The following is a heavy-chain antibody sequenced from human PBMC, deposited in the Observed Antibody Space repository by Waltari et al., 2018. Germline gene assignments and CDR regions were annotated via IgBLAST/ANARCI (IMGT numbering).Heavy chain of an antibody. CDR1: GFRLAGFA. D-gene: IGHD5-12*01. CDR2: LSGSGATT. V-gene: IGHV3-23*01. CDR3: AKAFRGYSGSYFDI. Sequence: ELQLLESGGGLVQPGGSLRLSCVASGFRLAGFAMHWVRQAPGKGLGWVSGLSGSGATTYYADSVRGRFTVSRDNSRNTVDLQMNSLRAEDTAVYYCAKAFRGYSGSYFDIWGRGTLVAVS. J-gene: IGHJ4*02.